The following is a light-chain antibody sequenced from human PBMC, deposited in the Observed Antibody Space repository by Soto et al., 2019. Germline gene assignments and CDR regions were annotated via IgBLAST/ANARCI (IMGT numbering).Light chain of an antibody. J-gene: IGLJ1*01. CDR3: SSYTSSSTVYV. CDR1: ISDVGGYNY. Sequence: QSVLTQPASVSGSPGQSITISCTGTISDVGGYNYVSWYQQHPGKAPKLMIYDVSNRPSGVSNRFSGSKSGNTASLTISGLQAEDEADYYCSSYTSSSTVYVFGTGTKVTVL. V-gene: IGLV2-14*01. CDR2: DVS.